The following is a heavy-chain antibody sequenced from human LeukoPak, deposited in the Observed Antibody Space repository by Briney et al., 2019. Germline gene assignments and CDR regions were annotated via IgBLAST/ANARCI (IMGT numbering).Heavy chain of an antibody. CDR3: AADIVVVPAAP. J-gene: IGHJ5*02. CDR2: IWYDGSNK. D-gene: IGHD2-2*01. Sequence: GGSLRLSCAASGFTFSSYGMHWVRQAPGKGLEWVAVIWYDGSNKYYADSVKGRFTISRDNPKNTLYLQMNSLRAEDTAVYYCAADIVVVPAAPWGQGTLVTVSS. V-gene: IGHV3-33*01. CDR1: GFTFSSYG.